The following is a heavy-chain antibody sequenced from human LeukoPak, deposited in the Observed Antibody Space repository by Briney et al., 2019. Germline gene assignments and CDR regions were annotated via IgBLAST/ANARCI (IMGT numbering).Heavy chain of an antibody. CDR3: ARDRHAVVTESNDAFDI. V-gene: IGHV3-11*05. CDR2: ISSSSSYT. J-gene: IGHJ3*02. CDR1: GFTFSDYY. D-gene: IGHD2-21*02. Sequence: PGGSLRLSCAASGFTFSDYYMSWIRQAPGKGLEWVSYISSSSSYTNYADSVKGRFTIPRDNAKNSMYLQMNRLSAEDTAVYYCARDRHAVVTESNDAFDIWGQGTMVTVSS.